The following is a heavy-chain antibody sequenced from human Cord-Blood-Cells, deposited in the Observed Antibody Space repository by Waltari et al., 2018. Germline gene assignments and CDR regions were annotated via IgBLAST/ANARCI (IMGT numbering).Heavy chain of an antibody. V-gene: IGHV3-7*01. CDR1: GFPFRSYW. J-gene: IGHJ4*02. CDR2: IKQEGSEK. CDR3: ARDRDSSSSGDY. Sequence: EVQLVDSGGGLGPPGGSLRLSGAASGFPFRSYWLSWGRQAPGKWLEWVGNIKQEGSEKYYVDSVKGRFTISRDNAKNSLYLQMNSLRAEDTAVYYCARDRDSSSSGDYWGQGTLVTVSS. D-gene: IGHD6-6*01.